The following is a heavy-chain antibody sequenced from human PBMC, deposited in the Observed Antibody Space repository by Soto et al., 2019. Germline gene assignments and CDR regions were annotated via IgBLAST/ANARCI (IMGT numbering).Heavy chain of an antibody. Sequence: QVHLVESGGGVVQPGRSLRLSCAASGFTFSNNRMHWVRQAPGKGLEWMGVISYEGSEKYYAGSVKGRFTISRDNSKNTLYLQMDTLRAEDTAIYYCVKDKGAAAGFDYWGQGILVTVSS. CDR3: VKDKGAAAGFDY. D-gene: IGHD6-13*01. J-gene: IGHJ4*02. CDR2: ISYEGSEK. CDR1: GFTFSNNR. V-gene: IGHV3-30*18.